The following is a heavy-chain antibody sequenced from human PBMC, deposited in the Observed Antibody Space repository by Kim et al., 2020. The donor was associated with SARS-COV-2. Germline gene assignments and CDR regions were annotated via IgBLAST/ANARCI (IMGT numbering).Heavy chain of an antibody. CDR2: IIPIFGTA. J-gene: IGHJ4*02. CDR3: ARAINLQYSSGWSHFDY. CDR1: GGTFSSYA. D-gene: IGHD6-19*01. Sequence: SVKVSCKASGGTFSSYAISWVRQAPGQGLEWMGGIIPIFGTANYAQKFQGRVTITADESTSTAYMELSSLRSEDTAVYYCARAINLQYSSGWSHFDYWGQGTLVTVSS. V-gene: IGHV1-69*13.